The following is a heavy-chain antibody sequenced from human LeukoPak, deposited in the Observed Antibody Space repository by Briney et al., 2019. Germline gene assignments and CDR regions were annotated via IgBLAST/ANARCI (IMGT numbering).Heavy chain of an antibody. CDR3: TTDPVLWFGELLPNSFDY. D-gene: IGHD3-10*01. J-gene: IGHJ4*02. CDR2: IKSKTDGGTT. CDR1: GFTFSNAW. Sequence: GGPLRLSCAASGFTFSNAWMSWVRQAPGKGLEWVGRIKSKTDGGTTDYAAPVKGRFTISRDDSKNTLYLQMNSLKTEDTAVYYCTTDPVLWFGELLPNSFDYWGQGTLVTVSS. V-gene: IGHV3-15*01.